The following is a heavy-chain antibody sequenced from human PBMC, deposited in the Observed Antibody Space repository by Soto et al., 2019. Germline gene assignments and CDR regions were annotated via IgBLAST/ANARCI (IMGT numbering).Heavy chain of an antibody. CDR2: IYYSGST. Sequence: QVQLQVSGPGLEKPSETLSLTCTVSGGSISSYYWSWIRQPPGKGLEWIGYIYYSGSTNYNPALKRRVTIPVDTSKNQFSMKLGSVTAADTAVYYCARVWGGAFDIWGQGTMVTVSS. V-gene: IGHV4-59*01. CDR1: GGSISSYY. CDR3: ARVWGGAFDI. J-gene: IGHJ3*02. D-gene: IGHD3-10*01.